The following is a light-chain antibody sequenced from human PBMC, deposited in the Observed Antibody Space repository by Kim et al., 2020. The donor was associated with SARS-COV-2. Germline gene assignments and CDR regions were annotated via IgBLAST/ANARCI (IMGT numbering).Light chain of an antibody. V-gene: IGLV2-14*03. CDR1: GSDVGAYNY. J-gene: IGLJ1*01. CDR3: NSYTSSNTRV. CDR2: DVS. Sequence: RSSTISCTGAGSDVGAYNYVSCYQQHPGKAPKLFICDVSSRPSGVSDRFSGSKSGNTASLTISGLQAEDEADYYCNSYTSSNTRVFGTGTKVTVL.